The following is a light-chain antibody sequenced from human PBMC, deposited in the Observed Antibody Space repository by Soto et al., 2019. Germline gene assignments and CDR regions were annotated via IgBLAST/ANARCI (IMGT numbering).Light chain of an antibody. CDR1: QSVTNY. Sequence: EIFLTQSPDTLSLSPGERATLSCRASQSVTNYIAWYQQRPGQAPRLLIYDASNRATGVPARFSGSGSGTDFTLTISDLEPADFAVYYCQQRFAWPLTFGGGTKVDIK. CDR3: QQRFAWPLT. V-gene: IGKV3-11*01. CDR2: DAS. J-gene: IGKJ4*01.